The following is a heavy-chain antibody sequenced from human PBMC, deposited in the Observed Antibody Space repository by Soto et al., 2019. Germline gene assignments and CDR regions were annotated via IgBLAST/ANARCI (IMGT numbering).Heavy chain of an antibody. J-gene: IGHJ6*02. CDR2: INPNSGGT. CDR1: GYTFTGYY. CDR3: AREVAVAGTHLNYYYYGMDV. V-gene: IGHV1-2*04. Sequence: VASVKVSCKASGYTFTGYYMHWVRQAPGQGLEWMGWINPNSGGTNYAQKFQGWVTMTRDTSISTAYMELSRLRSDDTAVYYCAREVAVAGTHLNYYYYGMDVWGQGTTVTVSS. D-gene: IGHD6-19*01.